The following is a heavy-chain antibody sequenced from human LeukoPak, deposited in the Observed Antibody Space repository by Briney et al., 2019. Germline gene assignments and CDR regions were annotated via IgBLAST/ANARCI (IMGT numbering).Heavy chain of an antibody. V-gene: IGHV1-69*05. CDR3: ARDKGGYSLNCFDP. CDR2: IIPIFGTA. Sequence: SVKVSFKGAGGTFSSYAISWVRQAPGQGLEWMGGIIPIFGTASYAQKFQGRVTITTDESTSTAYMELSSLRSEDTAVYYCARDKGGYSLNCFDPWGQGTLVTVSS. D-gene: IGHD5-18*01. CDR1: GGTFSSYA. J-gene: IGHJ5*02.